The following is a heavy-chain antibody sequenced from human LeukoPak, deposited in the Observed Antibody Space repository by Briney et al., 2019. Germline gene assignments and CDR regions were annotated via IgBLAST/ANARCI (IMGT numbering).Heavy chain of an antibody. D-gene: IGHD2-2*01. CDR2: IYHSGST. V-gene: IGHV4-30-2*01. CDR3: ARGIRRIVVVPAAKTLIKYYYYYMDV. Sequence: SETLSLTCTVSGGSISSGGYYWSWIRQPPGKGLEWIGYIYHSGSTYYNPSLKSRVTISVDRSKNQFSLKLSSVTATDTAVYYCARGIRRIVVVPAAKTLIKYYYYYMDVWGKGTTVTVSS. J-gene: IGHJ6*03. CDR1: GGSISSGGYY.